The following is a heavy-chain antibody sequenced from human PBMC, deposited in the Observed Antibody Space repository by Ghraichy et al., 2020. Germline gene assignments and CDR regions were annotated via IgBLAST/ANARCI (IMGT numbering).Heavy chain of an antibody. CDR2: IIPIIGTA. V-gene: IGHV1-69*13. D-gene: IGHD3-22*01. Sequence: SVKVSCKPSGGTFSSYAISWVRQAPGQGLEWMEGIIPIIGTAIYAQKFQGRVTITADESTSTAYMELSSLRSEDTAVYYCASHLTMIVPQFDYWGQGTLVTVSS. CDR1: GGTFSSYA. CDR3: ASHLTMIVPQFDY. J-gene: IGHJ4*02.